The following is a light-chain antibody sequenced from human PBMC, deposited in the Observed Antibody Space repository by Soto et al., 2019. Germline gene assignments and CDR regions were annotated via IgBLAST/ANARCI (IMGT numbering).Light chain of an antibody. Sequence: QSVLTQPASVSGSPGQSITVSCTGASSDVGGYNYVSWYQQHPGKAPKLLIYNVSHRPSGVSSRFSGSKSGNTASLTISGLQAEDEADYYCSSYTSSSPDVVFGGGTKLTVL. CDR2: NVS. CDR1: SSDVGGYNY. V-gene: IGLV2-14*01. CDR3: SSYTSSSPDVV. J-gene: IGLJ2*01.